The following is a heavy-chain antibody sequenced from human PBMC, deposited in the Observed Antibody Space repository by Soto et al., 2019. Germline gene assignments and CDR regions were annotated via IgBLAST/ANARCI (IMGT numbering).Heavy chain of an antibody. J-gene: IGHJ4*02. CDR2: IYYSGST. CDR3: ASGGSGYYDY. CDR1: GGSISSGGYY. V-gene: IGHV4-31*03. Sequence: SETLSLTCTVSGGSISSGGYYWSWIRQHPGKGLEWIGYIYYSGSTYYNPSLKSRVTISVDTSKNQFSLKLSSVTTADTAVYYCASGGSGYYDYWGQGTLVTVSS. D-gene: IGHD3-22*01.